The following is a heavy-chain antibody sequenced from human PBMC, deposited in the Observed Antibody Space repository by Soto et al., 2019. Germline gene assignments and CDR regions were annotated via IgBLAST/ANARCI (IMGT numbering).Heavy chain of an antibody. J-gene: IGHJ4*02. CDR2: ISATGGGT. CDR3: AKDRRGGGNSAFYLDF. V-gene: IGHV3-23*01. Sequence: GGSLSLSCAASGFKFSNYAMSWVRQAPGKGLEWVSLISATGGGTYYADSVKGRFTISRDNSHNTLYLQVHSLTAEDTAVYYCAKDRRGGGNSAFYLDFWGQGAQVTVSS. CDR1: GFKFSNYA. D-gene: IGHD3-10*01.